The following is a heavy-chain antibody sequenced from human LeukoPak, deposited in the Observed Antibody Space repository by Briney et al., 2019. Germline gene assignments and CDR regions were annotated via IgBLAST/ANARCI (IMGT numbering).Heavy chain of an antibody. V-gene: IGHV4-38-2*01. Sequence: LETLSLTCAVSGYSISSGYYWGWIRQPPGKGLEWIGSIYHSGSTYYNPSLKSRVTISVDTSKNQFSLKLSSVTAADTAVYYCARGSNYYFDYWGQGTLVTVSS. CDR1: GYSISSGYY. CDR3: ARGSNYYFDY. J-gene: IGHJ4*02. D-gene: IGHD6-13*01. CDR2: IYHSGST.